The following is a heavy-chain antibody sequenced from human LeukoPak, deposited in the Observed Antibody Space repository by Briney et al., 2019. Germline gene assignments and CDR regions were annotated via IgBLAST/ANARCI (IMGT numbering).Heavy chain of an antibody. CDR1: GGSFSGYY. V-gene: IGHV4-59*08. J-gene: IGHJ4*02. CDR3: ARGYCSSTSCHVARHFEY. D-gene: IGHD2-2*01. CDR2: IYYRGST. Sequence: SETLSLTCAVYGGSFSGYYWSWIRQPPGKGLEWIGYIYYRGSTNYNPSLKSRVTISVDTSKNQFSLKLSSVTAADTAVYYCARGYCSSTSCHVARHFEYWGQGALVTVSS.